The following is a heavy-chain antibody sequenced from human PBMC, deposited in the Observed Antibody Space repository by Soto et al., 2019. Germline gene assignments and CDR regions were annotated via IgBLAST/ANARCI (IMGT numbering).Heavy chain of an antibody. J-gene: IGHJ5*02. Sequence: SETLSLTCTVSGGSFSSSSYYWGWIRQPPGKGLEWIGSIYYSGSTYYNPSLKSRVTISVDTSKNQFSLKLSSVTAADTAVYYCARVLSNYDFWSGYYSRFDPWGQGTLVTVSS. V-gene: IGHV4-39*01. CDR3: ARVLSNYDFWSGYYSRFDP. CDR1: GGSFSSSSYY. D-gene: IGHD3-3*01. CDR2: IYYSGST.